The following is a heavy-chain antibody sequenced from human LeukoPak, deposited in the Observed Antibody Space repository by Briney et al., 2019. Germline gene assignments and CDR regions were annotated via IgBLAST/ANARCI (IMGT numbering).Heavy chain of an antibody. J-gene: IGHJ6*02. CDR1: GYIFASYR. D-gene: IGHD1-26*01. V-gene: IGHV1-18*01. CDR3: ARFQDSDKLRYYYQYGMDV. CDR2: ISGYNGDT. Sequence: ASVKVSCKASGYIFASYRISWVRQAPGQAREWMAWISGYNGDTNYAQKLQGRVTMTTDTSTSTAYMELRSLRSDDTAVYYCARFQDSDKLRYYYQYGMDVWGQGTTVTVSS.